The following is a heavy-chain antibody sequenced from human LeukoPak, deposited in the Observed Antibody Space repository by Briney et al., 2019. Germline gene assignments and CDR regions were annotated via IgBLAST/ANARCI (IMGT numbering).Heavy chain of an antibody. D-gene: IGHD3-16*02. CDR2: IYTSGST. CDR3: ARGRTTYDYVWGSYRPPDY. Sequence: PSQTLSLTCTVSGGSISSGSYYWSWIRQPAGKGLEWIGRIYTSGSTNYNPSLKSRATISVDTSKNQFSLKLSSVTAADTAVYYCARGRTTYDYVWGSYRPPDYWGQGTLVTVSS. V-gene: IGHV4-61*02. J-gene: IGHJ4*02. CDR1: GGSISSGSYY.